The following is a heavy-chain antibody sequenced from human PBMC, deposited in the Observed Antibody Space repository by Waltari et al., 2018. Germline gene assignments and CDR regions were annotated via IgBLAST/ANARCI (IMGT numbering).Heavy chain of an antibody. D-gene: IGHD6-19*01. CDR2: MKQDGSGK. V-gene: IGHV3-7*03. Sequence: EVQLVESGGGLVQPGGSLRLSCAASAFTFSNYWMSWVRQAPGKGLEWVAKMKQDGSGKNYVDSVKGRFTISRDNAKNSLYLQMNSLRVEDTAVYYCAREAVAGIPEFDPWGQGTLVTVSS. CDR3: AREAVAGIPEFDP. J-gene: IGHJ5*02. CDR1: AFTFSNYW.